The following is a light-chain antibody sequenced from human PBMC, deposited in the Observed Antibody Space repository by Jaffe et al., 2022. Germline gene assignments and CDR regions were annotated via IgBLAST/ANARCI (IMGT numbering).Light chain of an antibody. V-gene: IGKV3-15*01. CDR1: QSVSTN. Sequence: EIVMTQSPATLSVSPGERATLSCRASQSVSTNVAWYQQRRGQAPNLLIYGASTRAANTPARFSGSGSGTEFTLTISGLQSEDFAIYHCQQYNDTWTFGQGTKVEI. CDR2: GAS. CDR3: QQYNDTWT. J-gene: IGKJ1*01.